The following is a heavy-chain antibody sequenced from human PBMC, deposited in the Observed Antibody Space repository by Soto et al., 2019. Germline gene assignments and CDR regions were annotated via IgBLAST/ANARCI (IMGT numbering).Heavy chain of an antibody. V-gene: IGHV4-31*03. Sequence: QVQLQESGPGLVKPSQTLSLTCTVSGGSISSGGYYWSWIRQHPGKGLEWIGYIYYSGSTYYNPSLKSRVTISVDTSKNQFSLKLSSVTAADTAVYYCARGLGYCSSTSCYNDYYYGMDVWGQGTTVTVSS. D-gene: IGHD2-2*02. CDR2: IYYSGST. J-gene: IGHJ6*02. CDR3: ARGLGYCSSTSCYNDYYYGMDV. CDR1: GGSISSGGYY.